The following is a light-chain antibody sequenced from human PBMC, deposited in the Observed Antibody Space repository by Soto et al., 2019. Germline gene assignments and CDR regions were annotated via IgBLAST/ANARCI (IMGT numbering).Light chain of an antibody. CDR1: QGFNNS. CDR2: VTS. J-gene: IGKJ1*01. V-gene: IGKV1-9*01. CDR3: LQHNSYLRT. Sequence: DVRVNLFSPSVPPSNGDRVTXTCRDSQGFNNSLSYYQQKPAQAPNLLIYVTSTFNSPLPSSFSGSGSGTKFTLTIISLQPEDFSSYYCLQHNSYLRTFCQGTKVDIK.